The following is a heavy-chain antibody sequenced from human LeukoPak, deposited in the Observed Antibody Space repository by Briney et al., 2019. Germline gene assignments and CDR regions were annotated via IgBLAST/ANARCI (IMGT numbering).Heavy chain of an antibody. CDR1: GFTVSPNY. Sequence: GGSLRLSCAASGFTVSPNYMSWVRQAPGKGLEWVSVLYGGGSTYYADSVRDRFTISRDNSKNTLYLQMNSLRVEDTAVYYCASASCSGSSCYSGYFDYWGQGTLVTVSS. V-gene: IGHV3-53*01. D-gene: IGHD2-15*01. CDR3: ASASCSGSSCYSGYFDY. J-gene: IGHJ4*02. CDR2: LYGGGST.